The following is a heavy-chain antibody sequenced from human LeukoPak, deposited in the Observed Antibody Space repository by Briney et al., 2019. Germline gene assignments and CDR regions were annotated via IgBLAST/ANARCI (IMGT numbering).Heavy chain of an antibody. CDR2: IWYDGSNK. CDR1: GFTFSSYG. D-gene: IGHD6-19*01. V-gene: IGHV3-33*01. Sequence: GGSLRLSCAASGFTFSSYGMHWVRQAPGKGLEWVAVIWYDGSNKYYADSVKGRFTISRDNSKNTLYLQMNSLRAEDTAVYYCAREEQWLASDYYFDYWGQGTLVTVSS. CDR3: AREEQWLASDYYFDY. J-gene: IGHJ4*02.